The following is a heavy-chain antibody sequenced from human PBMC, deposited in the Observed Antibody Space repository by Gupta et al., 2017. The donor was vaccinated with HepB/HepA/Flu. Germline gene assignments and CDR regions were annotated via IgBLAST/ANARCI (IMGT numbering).Heavy chain of an antibody. J-gene: IGHJ4*02. CDR1: GFTFSINV. Sequence: EVQLLESGGGLVQPGGSLRVSCAASGFTFSINVMSWVRQAPGKGLEWVSSITGGGGSTYYADSVKGRFTISRDNSKNTRYLQMNSLRAEDTAVYYCAKGGSFDHWGQGTLVTVSS. V-gene: IGHV3-23*01. D-gene: IGHD3-16*01. CDR3: AKGGSFDH. CDR2: ITGGGGST.